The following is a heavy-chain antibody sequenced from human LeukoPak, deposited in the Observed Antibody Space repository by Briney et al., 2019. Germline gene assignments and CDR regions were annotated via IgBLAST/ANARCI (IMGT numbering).Heavy chain of an antibody. CDR2: INTTTGNP. CDR1: GYTFTSYA. V-gene: IGHV7-4-1*02. CDR3: ARAGCTNGVCYYYYYYGMDV. D-gene: IGHD2-8*01. J-gene: IGHJ6*02. Sequence: ASVKVSCKASGYTFTSYAMNWVRQAPGQGLEWMGWINTTTGNPTYAQGFTGRFVFSLDTSVSTAYLQISSLKAEDTAVYYCARAGCTNGVCYYYYYYGMDVWGQGTTVTVSS.